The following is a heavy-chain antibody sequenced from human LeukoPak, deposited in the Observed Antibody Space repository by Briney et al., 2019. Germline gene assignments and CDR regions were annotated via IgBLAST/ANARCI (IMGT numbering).Heavy chain of an antibody. CDR2: IYENGGTT. Sequence: GGSLRLSCVGSGFTFRSHAMSWVRQAPEKGLEFVSGIYENGGTTYYADSVKGRFSISRDNSKNTLYLQMDSLRGEDTAVYYCAKDFRIGYSAHFDYWAQGALVTVSS. CDR1: GFTFRSHA. D-gene: IGHD2-21*01. CDR3: AKDFRIGYSAHFDY. J-gene: IGHJ4*02. V-gene: IGHV3-23*01.